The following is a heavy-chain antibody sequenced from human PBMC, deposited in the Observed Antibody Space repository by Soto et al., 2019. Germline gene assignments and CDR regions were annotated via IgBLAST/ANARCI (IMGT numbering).Heavy chain of an antibody. J-gene: IGHJ3*01. CDR3: AHTIVVVPTAHDDFDV. CDR1: GFSLSSIGVG. V-gene: IGHV2-5*02. D-gene: IGHD2-2*01. Sequence: QITLKESGPTLVKPTQTLTLTCTFSGFSLSSIGVGVGWIRQPPGKALEWLGILYWVDDKHYSPSLKSRMSIAKDTSKDHVVLTLTNMNPVDTATYYCAHTIVVVPTAHDDFDVWGQGTMVTVSS. CDR2: LYWVDDK.